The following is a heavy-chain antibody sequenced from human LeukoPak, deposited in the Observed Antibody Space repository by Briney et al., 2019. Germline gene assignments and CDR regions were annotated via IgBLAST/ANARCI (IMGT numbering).Heavy chain of an antibody. CDR1: GGTFSSYA. CDR3: ARDAGVSSTSHAFDI. CDR2: IIPIFGTA. Sequence: SVKVSCKASGGTFSSYAISWVRQAPGQGLEWMGGIIPIFGTANYAQKFQGRVTITTDESTSTAYMELSSLRSEDTAVYYCARDAGVSSTSHAFDIWGQGPMVTVSS. D-gene: IGHD6-13*01. V-gene: IGHV1-69*05. J-gene: IGHJ3*02.